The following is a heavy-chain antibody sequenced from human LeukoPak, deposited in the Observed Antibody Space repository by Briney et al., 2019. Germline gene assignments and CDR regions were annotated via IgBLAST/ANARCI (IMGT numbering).Heavy chain of an antibody. V-gene: IGHV1-69*05. CDR2: IIPIFGTA. J-gene: IGHJ4*02. D-gene: IGHD3-22*01. CDR3: ARAPYYYDSSGYYKLGFFDY. Sequence: SVKVSCKVSGGTFSSYAISWVRQAPGQGLEWMGRIIPIFGTANYAQKFQGRVTITTDESTSTAYMELSSLRSENTAVYYCARAPYYYDSSGYYKLGFFDYWGQGTLVTVSS. CDR1: GGTFSSYA.